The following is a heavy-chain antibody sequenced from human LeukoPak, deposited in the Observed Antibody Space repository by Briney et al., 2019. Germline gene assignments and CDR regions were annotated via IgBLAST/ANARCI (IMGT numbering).Heavy chain of an antibody. CDR1: DDSFSTHY. J-gene: IGHJ4*02. D-gene: IGHD2-2*01. Sequence: SETLSLTCSVSDDSFSTHYWTWIRHPPGKGLEWSGYISSIGSTNYNPSLKSRVTITVDTSKKQFSLKMTSVTAADTAVYYCARHFCSSTICPFDYWGQGTLVTVSS. V-gene: IGHV4-59*11. CDR3: ARHFCSSTICPFDY. CDR2: ISSIGST.